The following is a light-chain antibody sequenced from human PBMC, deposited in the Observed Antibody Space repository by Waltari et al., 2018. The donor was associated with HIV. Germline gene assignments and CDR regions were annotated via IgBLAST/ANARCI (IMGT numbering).Light chain of an antibody. CDR1: KGFSSY. CDR3: QQYYSYPRT. V-gene: IGKV1-8*01. CDR2: AAS. Sequence: AIRMTQSPSSFSASTGDRVTITCRASKGFSSYLALYQQKPGKAPKLLIYAASTLQSVVPSRFSGSGSGTDFTLTICCLQSEDFATYYCQQYYSYPRTFGQGTRLEIK. J-gene: IGKJ5*01.